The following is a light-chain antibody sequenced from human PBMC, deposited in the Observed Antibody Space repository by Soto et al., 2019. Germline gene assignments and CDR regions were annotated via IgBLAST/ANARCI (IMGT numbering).Light chain of an antibody. J-gene: IGLJ2*01. Sequence: QSALTQPPSASGSPGQSVTISCTGTSSDVGGYNYVSWYQQHPGKAPKVVIYEVSMRPSGVPDRFSGSKSGNTASLTVSGLQAEDEADYYCSSYAGNNHVVFGGGTKLTVL. CDR2: EVS. V-gene: IGLV2-8*01. CDR1: SSDVGGYNY. CDR3: SSYAGNNHVV.